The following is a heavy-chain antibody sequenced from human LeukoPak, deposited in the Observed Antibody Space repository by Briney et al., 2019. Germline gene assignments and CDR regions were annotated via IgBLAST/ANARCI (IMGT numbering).Heavy chain of an antibody. J-gene: IGHJ4*02. V-gene: IGHV3-23*01. Sequence: RGSLRLSCVASGFVFSTSAMNWVRQAPGKGLEWVSGISDSAHNTFYADSVKGRFTLSRDDSRNTVYLQLNNLRVEDTAIYYCAKANWVSNADAVWWGQGTQVTVSS. CDR2: ISDSAHNT. D-gene: IGHD1-1*01. CDR1: GFVFSTSA. CDR3: AKANWVSNADAVW.